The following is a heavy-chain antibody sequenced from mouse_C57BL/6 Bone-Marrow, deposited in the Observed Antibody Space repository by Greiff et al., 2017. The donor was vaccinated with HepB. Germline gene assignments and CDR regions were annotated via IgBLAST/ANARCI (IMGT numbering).Heavy chain of an antibody. V-gene: IGHV1-59*01. Sequence: QVQLQQPGAELVRPGTSVKLSCKASGYTFTSYWMHWVKQRPGQGLEWIGVIDPSDSYTNYNQKFKGKATLTVDTSSSTAYMQLSSLTSEDSAVYYWARLASAQATYNYWGQGTTLTVSS. CDR3: ARLASAQATYNY. CDR2: IDPSDSYT. D-gene: IGHD3-2*02. J-gene: IGHJ2*01. CDR1: GYTFTSYW.